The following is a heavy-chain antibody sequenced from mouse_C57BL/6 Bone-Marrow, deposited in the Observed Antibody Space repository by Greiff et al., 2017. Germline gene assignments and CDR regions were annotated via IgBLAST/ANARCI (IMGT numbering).Heavy chain of an antibody. CDR3: ARKIYYDYDTAMDY. CDR1: EYEFPSHD. J-gene: IGHJ4*01. D-gene: IGHD2-4*01. V-gene: IGHV5-2*01. Sequence: EVKLMESGGGLVQPGESLKLSCESNEYEFPSHDMSWVRKTPEKRLELVAAINSDGGSTYYPYTMERRFIISRDNTKKTLYLQMSSLRSEDTALYYCARKIYYDYDTAMDYWGQGTSVTVSS. CDR2: INSDGGST.